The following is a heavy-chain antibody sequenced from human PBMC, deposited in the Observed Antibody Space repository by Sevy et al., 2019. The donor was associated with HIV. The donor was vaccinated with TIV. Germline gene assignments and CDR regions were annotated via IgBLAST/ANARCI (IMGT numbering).Heavy chain of an antibody. V-gene: IGHV3-30*18. Sequence: QLGGSLRLSCAASGFTFSSDGMHWVRQAPGKGLEWVAVISYDGSNKYYADSVKGRFTISRDNSKNTLYLQMNSLRAEDTAVYYCAKLPSPQNYAGFDPWGQGTLVTVSS. CDR1: GFTFSSDG. D-gene: IGHD1-7*01. J-gene: IGHJ5*02. CDR2: ISYDGSNK. CDR3: AKLPSPQNYAGFDP.